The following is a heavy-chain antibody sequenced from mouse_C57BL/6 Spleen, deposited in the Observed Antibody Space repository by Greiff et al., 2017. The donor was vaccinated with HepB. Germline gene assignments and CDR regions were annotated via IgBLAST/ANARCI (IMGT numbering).Heavy chain of an antibody. J-gene: IGHJ4*01. CDR3: AKTLNYGSSPSPMDY. CDR2: IWRGGST. D-gene: IGHD1-1*01. V-gene: IGHV2-5*01. CDR1: GFSLTSYG. Sequence: VQLQQSGPGLVQPSQSLSITCTVSGFSLTSYGVHWVRQSPGKGLEWLGVIWRGGSTDYNAAFMSRLSITKDNSKSQVFFKMNSLQADDTAIYYCAKTLNYGSSPSPMDYWGQGTSVTVSS.